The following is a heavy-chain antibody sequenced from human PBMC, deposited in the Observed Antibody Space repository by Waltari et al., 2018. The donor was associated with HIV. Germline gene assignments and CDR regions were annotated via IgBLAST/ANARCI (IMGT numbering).Heavy chain of an antibody. CDR3: ARPREPYGGKTDIYFEY. J-gene: IGHJ4*02. V-gene: IGHV1-2*02. CDR1: GYTFTGYS. CDR2: MNTNSGGT. Sequence: QVQLVQSGAEVKKPGASVKVSCKASGYTFTGYSMHWVRQAPGQGLEWMGWMNTNSGGTNYAQKFQGSVTMTRDRSITTAYMELSSLRSDDTAVYYCARPREPYGGKTDIYFEYWGQGTLVTVSS. D-gene: IGHD4-17*01.